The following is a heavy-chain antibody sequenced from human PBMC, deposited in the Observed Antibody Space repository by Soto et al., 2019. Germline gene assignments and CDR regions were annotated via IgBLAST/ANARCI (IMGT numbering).Heavy chain of an antibody. J-gene: IGHJ4*02. V-gene: IGHV1-3*05. D-gene: IGHD3-10*01. CDR2: INAGNGNT. CDR1: GYTFISYA. Sequence: QVQLVQSGAEEKKPGASVKVSCKASGYTFISYAMYWVRQAPGQRLGWMGWINAGNGNTKYSQKFQGRVTITRDTSASTAYMELSSLRSEDTAVYYCARDFNYGSGDYWGQGTLVTVSS. CDR3: ARDFNYGSGDY.